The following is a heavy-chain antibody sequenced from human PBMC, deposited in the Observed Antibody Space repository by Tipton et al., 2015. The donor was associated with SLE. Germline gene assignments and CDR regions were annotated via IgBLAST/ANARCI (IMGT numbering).Heavy chain of an antibody. Sequence: SLRLSCAASGFPFSSYDMHWVRQATGKGLEWVSAIGTAGDTYYPGSVKGRFTISRENAKNSLYLQMNSLRAGDTAVYYCARADSSDYDGSFDIWGQGTMVTVSS. D-gene: IGHD3-22*01. CDR3: ARADSSDYDGSFDI. J-gene: IGHJ3*02. V-gene: IGHV3-13*01. CDR1: GFPFSSYD. CDR2: IGTAGDT.